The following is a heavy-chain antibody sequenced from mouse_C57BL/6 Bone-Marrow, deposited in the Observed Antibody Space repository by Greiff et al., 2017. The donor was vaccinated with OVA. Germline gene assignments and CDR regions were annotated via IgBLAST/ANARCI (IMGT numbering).Heavy chain of an antibody. J-gene: IGHJ2*01. CDR2: ISDGGSYT. CDR1: GFTFSSYA. D-gene: IGHD1-1*01. Sequence: EVQLQESGGGLVKPGGSLTLSCAASGFTFSSYAMSWVRQTPEKRLEWVATISDGGSYTYYTDNVKGRFTISRDNAKNNLSLQMSHLKSEDTAMYYCSRLLLNFYYWGQGTTLTVSS. CDR3: SRLLLNFYY. V-gene: IGHV5-4*01.